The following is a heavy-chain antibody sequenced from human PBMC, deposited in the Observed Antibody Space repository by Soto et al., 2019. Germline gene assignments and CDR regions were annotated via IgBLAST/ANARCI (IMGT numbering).Heavy chain of an antibody. V-gene: IGHV5-51*01. CDR3: AKRGKESTRSFWFDP. CDR1: WYSFTSYW. J-gene: IGHJ5*02. Sequence: PAESLTISCKISWYSFTSYWIAWVLQMPGKGLEWMGIIYPGDSDTRYSPSFQGQVTISDDKSISTAYLQWSSLKASDTAIYYCAKRGKESTRSFWFDPWGQGTLVTGSS. CDR2: IYPGDSDT. D-gene: IGHD2-2*01.